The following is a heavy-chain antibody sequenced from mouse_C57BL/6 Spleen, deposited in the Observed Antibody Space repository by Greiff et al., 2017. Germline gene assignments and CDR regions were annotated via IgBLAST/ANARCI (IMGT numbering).Heavy chain of an antibody. CDR1: GFTFSSYG. Sequence: EVKVVESGGDLVKPGGSLKLSCAASGFTFSSYGMSWVRQTPDKRLEWVATISSGGSYTYYPDSVKGRFTISRDNAKNTLYLQMSSLKSEDTAMYYCARRGPRAMDYWGQGTSVTVSS. V-gene: IGHV5-6*02. CDR3: ARRGPRAMDY. CDR2: ISSGGSYT. D-gene: IGHD2-10*02. J-gene: IGHJ4*01.